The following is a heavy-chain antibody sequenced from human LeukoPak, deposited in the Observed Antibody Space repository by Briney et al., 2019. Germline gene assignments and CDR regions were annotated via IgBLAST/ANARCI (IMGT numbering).Heavy chain of an antibody. CDR1: GGSISSYY. J-gene: IGHJ3*02. V-gene: IGHV4-34*01. CDR3: AREVMGTTDAFDI. CDR2: INHSGST. Sequence: PSETLSLTCTVSGGSISSYYWSWIRQPPGKGLEWIGEINHSGSTNYNPSLKSRVTISVDTSKNQFSLKLSSVTAADTAVYYCAREVMGTTDAFDIWGQGTMVTVSS. D-gene: IGHD1-1*01.